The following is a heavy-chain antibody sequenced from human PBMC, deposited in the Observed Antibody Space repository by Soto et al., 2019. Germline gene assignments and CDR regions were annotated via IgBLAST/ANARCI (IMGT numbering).Heavy chain of an antibody. CDR3: ARDKRGGYYDSSGYYSYYYYGMDV. V-gene: IGHV4-59*01. D-gene: IGHD3-22*01. CDR2: IYYSGST. J-gene: IGHJ6*02. CDR1: GGSISSYY. Sequence: QVQLQESGPGLVKPSETLSLTCTVSGGSISSYYWSWIRQPPGKGLEWIGYIYYSGSTNYNPSLXRRXXXSVDTSKHQVXXKXSXXTAADTAVYYCARDKRGGYYDSSGYYSYYYYGMDVWGQGTTVTVSS.